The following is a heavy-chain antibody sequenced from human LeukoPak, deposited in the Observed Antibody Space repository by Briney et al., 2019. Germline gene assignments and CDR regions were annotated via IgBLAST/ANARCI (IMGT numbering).Heavy chain of an antibody. D-gene: IGHD3-16*02. J-gene: IGHJ4*02. V-gene: IGHV4-39*01. CDR1: GGSISSSSYY. Sequence: PSETLSLTCTVPGGSISSSSYYWGWIRQPPGKGLEWIVSIYYSGSTYYNPSLKSRVTISVDTSKNQFSLKLSSVTAADTAVYYCANRYVWGSYRYPDYWGQGTLVTVSS. CDR3: ANRYVWGSYRYPDY. CDR2: IYYSGST.